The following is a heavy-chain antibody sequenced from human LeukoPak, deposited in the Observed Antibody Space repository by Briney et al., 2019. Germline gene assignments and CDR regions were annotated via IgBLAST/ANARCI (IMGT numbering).Heavy chain of an antibody. J-gene: IGHJ3*02. CDR3: ARGGGPYSSGPRDAFDI. V-gene: IGHV4-30-4*01. CDR2: IYYSGST. Sequence: PSETLSLTCTVSGGSISSGDYYWSWIRQPPGKGLEWIGYIYYSGSTYYNPSLKSRVTMSVDTSKNQFSLKLSSVTAADTAVYYCARGGGPYSSGPRDAFDIWGQGTMVTVSS. CDR1: GGSISSGDYY. D-gene: IGHD3-22*01.